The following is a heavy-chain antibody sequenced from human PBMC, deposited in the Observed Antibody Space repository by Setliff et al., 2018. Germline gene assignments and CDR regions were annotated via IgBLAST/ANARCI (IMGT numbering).Heavy chain of an antibody. J-gene: IGHJ4*02. Sequence: SETLSLTCTVSGDSISSRRSYWGWFRQPAGKGLEWIGQIYTSWSTNYNPSLKSRVTISLDTSKNQFSLSLSSVTAADTAGYYCARKVEQWLTPHFDYWGQGALVTVSS. V-gene: IGHV4-61*09. CDR2: IYTSWST. D-gene: IGHD6-19*01. CDR1: GDSISSRRSY. CDR3: ARKVEQWLTPHFDY.